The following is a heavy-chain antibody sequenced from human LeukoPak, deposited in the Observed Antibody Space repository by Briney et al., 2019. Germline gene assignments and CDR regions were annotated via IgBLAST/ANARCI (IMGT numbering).Heavy chain of an antibody. J-gene: IGHJ6*02. V-gene: IGHV1-8*02. CDR2: MNPDSGNT. Sequence: ASVKVSCKASGYTFTNYGISWVRQAPGQGLGWMGWMNPDSGNTGYAQKFQGRVTMTRNTSISTAYMELSSLRSEDTAVYYCARGGILRYFDWLGSGGMDVWGQGTTVTVSS. CDR1: GYTFTNYG. D-gene: IGHD3-9*01. CDR3: ARGGILRYFDWLGSGGMDV.